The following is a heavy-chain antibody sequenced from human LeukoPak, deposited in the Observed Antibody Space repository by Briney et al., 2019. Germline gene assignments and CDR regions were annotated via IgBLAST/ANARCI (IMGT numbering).Heavy chain of an antibody. CDR2: ISGSGGST. CDR1: GFTFSSYA. CDR3: TRTYCGGDCYYYYYYMDV. Sequence: GGSLRLSCAASGFTFSSYAMSWVRQAPGKGLEWVSAISGSGGSTYYADSVKGRFTISRDNSKNTLYLQMNSLKTEDTAVYYCTRTYCGGDCYYYYYYMDVWGKGTTVTVSS. J-gene: IGHJ6*03. D-gene: IGHD2-21*01. V-gene: IGHV3-23*01.